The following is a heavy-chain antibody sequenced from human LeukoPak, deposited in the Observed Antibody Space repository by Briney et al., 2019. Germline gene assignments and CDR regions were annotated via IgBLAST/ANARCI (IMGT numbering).Heavy chain of an antibody. Sequence: RGSLRLSCAASGFTFSSYAMHWVRQAPGKGLEWVAVISYDGSSKYYADSVKGRFTISRDNSKNTLYLQMNSLRAEDTAVYYCARDIGIVVVPAATGWFDPWGQGTLVTVSS. V-gene: IGHV3-30-3*01. CDR3: ARDIGIVVVPAATGWFDP. CDR1: GFTFSSYA. D-gene: IGHD2-2*01. J-gene: IGHJ5*02. CDR2: ISYDGSSK.